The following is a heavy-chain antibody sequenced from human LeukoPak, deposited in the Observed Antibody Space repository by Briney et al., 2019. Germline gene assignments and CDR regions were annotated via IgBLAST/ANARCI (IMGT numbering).Heavy chain of an antibody. V-gene: IGHV4-61*02. CDR3: ARGDSNDNDYGDYPDY. J-gene: IGHJ4*02. CDR2: IYTSGST. CDR1: GGSMKSGTYY. Sequence: SQTLSLTCTVSGGSMKSGTYYWSCIRQPAGKGLEWIGRIYTSGSTNYNPSLKSRVTISIDTSKNQFSLNLSSVTAADTAVYYCARGDSNDNDYGDYPDYWGQGTLVTVSP. D-gene: IGHD4-17*01.